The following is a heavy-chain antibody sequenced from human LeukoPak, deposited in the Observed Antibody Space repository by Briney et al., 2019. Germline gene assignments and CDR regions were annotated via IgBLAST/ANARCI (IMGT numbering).Heavy chain of an antibody. CDR1: GGSISSYY. CDR2: IYYSGST. J-gene: IGHJ4*02. CDR3: ASGYSYGYTAALDY. D-gene: IGHD5-18*01. Sequence: SETLSLTCTVSGGSISSYYWSWIRQPPGKGLEWIGYIYYSGSTNYNPSLKSRVTISVDTSKNQFSLKLSSMTAADTAVYYCASGYSYGYTAALDYWGQGTLVTVSS. V-gene: IGHV4-59*08.